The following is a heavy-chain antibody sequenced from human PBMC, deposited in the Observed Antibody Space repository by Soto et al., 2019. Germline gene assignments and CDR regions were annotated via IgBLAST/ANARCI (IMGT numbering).Heavy chain of an antibody. CDR1: GYTFTSYD. Sequence: NVSCKASGYTFTSYDFNWGRQAPGQGLEWMGWISAYNGNTNYAQKLQGRVTMTTDTSTSTAYMELRSLRSDDTAVYYCARAKVTMVRGVIIMHGMDVWGQGTTVTVSS. CDR3: ARAKVTMVRGVIIMHGMDV. CDR2: ISAYNGNT. D-gene: IGHD3-10*01. V-gene: IGHV1-18*01. J-gene: IGHJ6*02.